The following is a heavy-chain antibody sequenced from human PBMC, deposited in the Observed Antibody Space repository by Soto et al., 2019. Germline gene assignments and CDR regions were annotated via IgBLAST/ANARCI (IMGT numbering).Heavy chain of an antibody. V-gene: IGHV4-59*01. CDR3: ARVGYSHTAMVEYYFDY. CDR1: GGSISSYY. J-gene: IGHJ4*02. Sequence: PSETLSLTCTVSGGSISSYYWSWIRQPPGKGLEWIGYIYYSGSTNYNPSRKSRVTISVDTSKNQFSLKLSSVTAADTAVYYCARVGYSHTAMVEYYFDYWGQGTLVTVSS. D-gene: IGHD5-18*01. CDR2: IYYSGST.